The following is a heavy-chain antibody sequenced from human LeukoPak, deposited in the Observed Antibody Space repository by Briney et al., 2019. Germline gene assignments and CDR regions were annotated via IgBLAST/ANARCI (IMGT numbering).Heavy chain of an antibody. CDR2: IKQDGSEK. Sequence: GGSLRLSCAASGFTFSNYWMSWLRQAPGKGLERVANIKQDGSEKYYVDSVKGRFTISRDNAKNSLYLQMNSLGAEDTAVYYCARVYGDYLSYWGQGTLVTVSS. CDR3: ARVYGDYLSY. V-gene: IGHV3-7*03. J-gene: IGHJ4*02. D-gene: IGHD4-17*01. CDR1: GFTFSNYW.